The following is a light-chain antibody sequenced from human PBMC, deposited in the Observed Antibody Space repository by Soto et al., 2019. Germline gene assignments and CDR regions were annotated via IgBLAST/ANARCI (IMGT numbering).Light chain of an antibody. V-gene: IGKV1-27*01. J-gene: IGKJ3*01. Sequence: DIQMTQSPSSLSASVGDRVTITCRASQGISNYVAWYQQRPGKAPKLLIYAASTWQSGVPSRFSGSESGTDFTLTISGLQPEDVATYYCQKYDSAPLFTFGPGTKVEIK. CDR3: QKYDSAPLFT. CDR2: AAS. CDR1: QGISNY.